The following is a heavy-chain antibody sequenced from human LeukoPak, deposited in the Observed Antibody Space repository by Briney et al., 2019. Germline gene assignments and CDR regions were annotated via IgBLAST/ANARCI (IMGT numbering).Heavy chain of an antibody. CDR1: GGSFSGYY. CDR2: INHSGST. J-gene: IGHJ6*02. D-gene: IGHD5-18*01. Sequence: EPSETLSLTCAVYGGSFSGYYWSWIRQPPGKGLEWIGEINHSGSTNYNPSLKSRVTISVDTSKNQFSLKLSSVTAADTAVYYCARDRGARGYSYSRYYYYGMDVWGQGTTVTVSS. V-gene: IGHV4-34*01. CDR3: ARDRGARGYSYSRYYYYGMDV.